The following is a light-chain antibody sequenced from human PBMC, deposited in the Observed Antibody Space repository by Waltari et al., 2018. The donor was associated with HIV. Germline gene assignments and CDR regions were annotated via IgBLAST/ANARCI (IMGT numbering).Light chain of an antibody. CDR1: RSNIGSNY. Sequence: QSVLTQPPSASGTPGQRVSISCSGSRSNIGSNYVYWYQQPPGTAPKLLMYRNDERPSGVPDRFSGSKSGTSASLAISGLRSEDEADYYCAAWDDSLSAWVFGGGTKLTVL. V-gene: IGLV1-47*01. CDR3: AAWDDSLSAWV. CDR2: RND. J-gene: IGLJ3*02.